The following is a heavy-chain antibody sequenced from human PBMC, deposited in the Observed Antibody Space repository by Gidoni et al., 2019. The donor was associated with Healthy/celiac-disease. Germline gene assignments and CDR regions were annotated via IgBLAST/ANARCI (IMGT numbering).Heavy chain of an antibody. J-gene: IGHJ4*02. V-gene: IGHV1-2*02. CDR2: INPTTGGT. D-gene: IGHD5-12*01. CDR1: AYTFTGSY. CDR3: TRDRDIGFDY. Sequence: QGQLVQSGAEVKKPGASVKVSCKASAYTFTGSYLHWLRQAPGQGLEWMGWINPTTGGTKYAESFHGRVTMTGDTSISTAYMELNNLRSDDTAVNYCTRDRDIGFDYWGQGTLVTVSS.